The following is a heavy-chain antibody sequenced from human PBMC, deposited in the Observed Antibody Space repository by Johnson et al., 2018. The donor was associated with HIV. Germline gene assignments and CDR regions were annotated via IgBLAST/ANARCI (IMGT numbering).Heavy chain of an antibody. D-gene: IGHD3-3*01. CDR2: ISSDGSST. V-gene: IGHV3-74*01. CDR1: GFTFSSYW. J-gene: IGHJ3*01. CDR3: AKDSVNCAGGCYARRASDF. Sequence: VQLVESGGGLVQPGGSLRLSCAASGFTFSSYWMHWVRQAPGKGLAWVSRISSDGSSTYYADSVKGRFTISRDNAKNTVFVQMNSLRAEDTALYYCAKDSVNCAGGCYARRASDFWGQGTMVTVSS.